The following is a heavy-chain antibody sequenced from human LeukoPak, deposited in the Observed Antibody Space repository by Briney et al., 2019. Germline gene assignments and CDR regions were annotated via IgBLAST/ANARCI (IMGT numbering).Heavy chain of an antibody. D-gene: IGHD2-2*01. V-gene: IGHV1-69*13. Sequence: GASVKVSCKASGGTFSSYAISWVRQAPGQGLEWMGGIIPIFGTANYAQKFQGRVTITADESTSTAYMELSSLRSEDTAVYYCARVKGGYCSSTSCFYFDYWGQGTLVTVSS. CDR2: IIPIFGTA. CDR3: ARVKGGYCSSTSCFYFDY. J-gene: IGHJ4*02. CDR1: GGTFSSYA.